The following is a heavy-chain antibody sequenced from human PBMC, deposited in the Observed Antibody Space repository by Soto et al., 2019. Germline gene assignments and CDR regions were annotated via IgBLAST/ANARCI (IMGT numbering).Heavy chain of an antibody. CDR1: GRTFSSYT. J-gene: IGHJ5*02. CDR2: IIPILGIA. Sequence: QVQLVQSGAEVKKPGSSVKVSCKASGRTFSSYTISWVRQAPGQGLEWMGRIIPILGIANYAQKFQGRVTITADKSTSKAYMELSSLRSEDTAVYYCARDLPGGAAAGTGDWFDPWGQGTLVTVSS. V-gene: IGHV1-69*08. D-gene: IGHD6-13*01. CDR3: ARDLPGGAAAGTGDWFDP.